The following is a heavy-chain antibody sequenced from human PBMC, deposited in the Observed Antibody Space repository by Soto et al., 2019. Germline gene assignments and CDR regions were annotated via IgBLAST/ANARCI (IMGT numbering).Heavy chain of an antibody. V-gene: IGHV4-59*01. J-gene: IGHJ4*02. D-gene: IGHD3-9*01. Sequence: SETLSLTCTVSGGSISSYYWSWIRQPPGKGLEWIGYIYYSGSTNYNPSLKSRVTISVDTSKNQFSLKLSSVTAADTAVYYCARVEDILTGYNFDYWGQGTLVTVSS. CDR2: IYYSGST. CDR3: ARVEDILTGYNFDY. CDR1: GGSISSYY.